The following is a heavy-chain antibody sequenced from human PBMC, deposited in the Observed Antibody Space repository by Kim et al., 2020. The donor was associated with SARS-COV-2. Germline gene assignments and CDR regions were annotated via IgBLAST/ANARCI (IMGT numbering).Heavy chain of an antibody. J-gene: IGHJ6*01. Sequence: ASVKVSCKASGYRFTSYFMHWVRQAPGQGLEGMGIINPSGVSTTCAQKYQGRVTLTRNTARSTVYMDLSSLRSEDTAVYYCARDLTRGATVTDHYYNYVM. CDR1: GYRFTSYF. D-gene: IGHD4-17*01. V-gene: IGHV1-46*01. CDR3: ARDLTRGATVTDHYYNYVM. CDR2: INPSGVST.